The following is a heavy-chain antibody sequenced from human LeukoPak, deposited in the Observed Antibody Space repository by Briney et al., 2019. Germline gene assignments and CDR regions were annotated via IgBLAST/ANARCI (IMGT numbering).Heavy chain of an antibody. Sequence: GGSLRLSCAASGFTFSSYGMHWVRQAPGKGLEWVAVISYDGSNKYYADSVKGRFTISRDNSKNTLYLQMNSLRAEDTAVYYCARSVYDFWSGKSDYMDVWGKGTTVTVSS. CDR2: ISYDGSNK. CDR1: GFTFSSYG. J-gene: IGHJ6*03. V-gene: IGHV3-30*03. CDR3: ARSVYDFWSGKSDYMDV. D-gene: IGHD3-3*01.